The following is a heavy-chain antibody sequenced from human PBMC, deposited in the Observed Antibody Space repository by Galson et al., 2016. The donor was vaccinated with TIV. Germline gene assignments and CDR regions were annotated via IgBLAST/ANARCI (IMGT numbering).Heavy chain of an antibody. V-gene: IGHV1-46*01. J-gene: IGHJ4*02. Sequence: SVKVSCKASGYIFTNYYFHWVRQAPGQGLEWMGVIDPSSGGTTYAQTFQARLIMTRDTSTTTVYMDLSSLKSGDTAVYYCTRDLGRLRDYWGQGTLGTVSS. D-gene: IGHD1-26*01. CDR1: GYIFTNYY. CDR3: TRDLGRLRDY. CDR2: IDPSSGGT.